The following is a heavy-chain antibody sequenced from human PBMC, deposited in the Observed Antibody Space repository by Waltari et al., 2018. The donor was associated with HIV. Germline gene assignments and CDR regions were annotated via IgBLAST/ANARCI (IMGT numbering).Heavy chain of an antibody. CDR3: ARLSGSYLSAFDI. D-gene: IGHD1-26*01. J-gene: IGHJ3*02. V-gene: IGHV4-39*01. CDR2: IYYSGST. CDR1: GGSISRSSYY. Sequence: QLQLQESGPGLVKPSETLSLTCTVSGGSISRSSYYWGWIRQPPGKGLEWIGSIYYSGSTYYNPSLKSRVTISVDTSKNQFSLKLSSVTAADTAVYYCARLSGSYLSAFDIWGQGTMVTVSS.